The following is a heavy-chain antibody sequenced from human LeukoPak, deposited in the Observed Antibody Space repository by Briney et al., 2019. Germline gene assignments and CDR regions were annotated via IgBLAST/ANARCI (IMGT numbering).Heavy chain of an antibody. CDR3: ARHYSSGYELDVDY. Sequence: PSETLSLTCTVSGDSIKTSSYYWGWIRQPPGKGLEWIGSVYYGGSTYYNPSLKSRLTISVDTSKNQFSLNLSSVTAADTAVYFCARHYSSGYELDVDYWGQGTLVTISS. J-gene: IGHJ4*02. D-gene: IGHD3-22*01. CDR1: GDSIKTSSYY. CDR2: VYYGGST. V-gene: IGHV4-39*01.